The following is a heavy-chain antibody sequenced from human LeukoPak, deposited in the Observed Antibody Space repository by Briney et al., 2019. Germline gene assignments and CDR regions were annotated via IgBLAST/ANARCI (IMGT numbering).Heavy chain of an antibody. V-gene: IGHV3-74*01. CDR2: INSDGRST. J-gene: IGHJ4*02. Sequence: GGSLRLSCAASGFTFSSYNMNWVRQAPGKGLVWVSRINSDGRSTSFADSVKGRFTISRDNAKNTLYLQMNSLRTEDTAVYYCARDQLYCTGGICYFDYWGQGTLVTVSS. CDR1: GFTFSSYN. D-gene: IGHD2-8*02. CDR3: ARDQLYCTGGICYFDY.